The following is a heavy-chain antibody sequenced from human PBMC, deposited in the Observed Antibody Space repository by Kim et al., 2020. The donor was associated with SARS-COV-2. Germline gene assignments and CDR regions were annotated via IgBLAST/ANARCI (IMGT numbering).Heavy chain of an antibody. J-gene: IGHJ4*02. CDR1: GFIFSGYT. CDR2: ISSTSSFI. V-gene: IGHV3-21*01. Sequence: GGSLRLSCAVSGFIFSGYTMNWVRQSPGKGLDWVSSISSTSSFIYYADSVKGRFTISRDNARNALHLQMNSLRAEDTAVYYCARDLDSNGPGFWGQGTLV. CDR3: ARDLDSNGPGF. D-gene: IGHD3-9*01.